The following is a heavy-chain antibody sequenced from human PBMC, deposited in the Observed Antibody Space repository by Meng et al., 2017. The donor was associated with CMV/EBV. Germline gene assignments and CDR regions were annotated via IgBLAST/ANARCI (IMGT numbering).Heavy chain of an antibody. V-gene: IGHV3-23*01. CDR3: ATYNHPPVRFLEWLPRN. Sequence: EVQLLESGGGLVQPGGSLRLSGAASGFTFSSYAMSWVRQAPGKGLGWVSAISGSGGSTYYADSVKGRFTISRDNSKNTLYLQMNSLRAEDTAVYYCATYNHPPVRFLEWLPRNWGQGTLVTVSS. D-gene: IGHD3-3*01. J-gene: IGHJ4*02. CDR2: ISGSGGST. CDR1: GFTFSSYA.